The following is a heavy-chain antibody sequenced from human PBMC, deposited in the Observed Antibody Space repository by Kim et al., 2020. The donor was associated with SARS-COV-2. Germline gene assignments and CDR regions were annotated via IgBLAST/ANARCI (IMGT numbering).Heavy chain of an antibody. J-gene: IGHJ4*02. Sequence: GGSLRLSCAASGFTFSSYWMSWVRQAPGKGLEWVANIKQDGSEKYYVDSVKGRFTISRDNAKNSLYLQMNSLRAEDTAVYYCARELVLLWFGEPNRYFDYWGQGTLVTVSS. CDR1: GFTFSSYW. CDR3: ARELVLLWFGEPNRYFDY. V-gene: IGHV3-7*01. D-gene: IGHD3-10*01. CDR2: IKQDGSEK.